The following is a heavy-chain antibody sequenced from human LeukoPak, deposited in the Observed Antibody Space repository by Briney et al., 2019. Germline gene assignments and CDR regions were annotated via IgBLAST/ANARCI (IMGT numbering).Heavy chain of an antibody. CDR2: IIPIFGTA. V-gene: IGHV1-69*06. Sequence: SVKVSCKASGGTFNNYAISWVRQAPGQGLEWMGGIIPIFGTANYAQKFQGRVTITADKSTSIAYMELSSLRSEDTAVYYCARVKFVRYFDWLSPFDYWGQGTLVTVSS. D-gene: IGHD3-9*01. CDR1: GGTFNNYA. J-gene: IGHJ4*02. CDR3: ARVKFVRYFDWLSPFDY.